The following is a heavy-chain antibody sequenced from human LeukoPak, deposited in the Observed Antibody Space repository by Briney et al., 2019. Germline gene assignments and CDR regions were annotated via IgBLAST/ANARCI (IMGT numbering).Heavy chain of an antibody. V-gene: IGHV3-48*03. CDR2: ISSSGSTI. CDR3: ARAQRMIVPNFDY. CDR1: GFTFSSYE. J-gene: IGHJ4*02. Sequence: EGSLRLSCAASGFTFSSYEMNWVRQAPGKGLEWVSYISSSGSTIYYADSVKGRFTISRDNAKNSLYLQMNSLRAEDTAVYYCARAQRMIVPNFDYWGQGTLVTVSS. D-gene: IGHD3-22*01.